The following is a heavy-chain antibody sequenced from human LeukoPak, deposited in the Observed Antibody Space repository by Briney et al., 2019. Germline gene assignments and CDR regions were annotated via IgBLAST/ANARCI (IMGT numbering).Heavy chain of an antibody. D-gene: IGHD1-26*01. CDR1: GFTFTSSA. J-gene: IGHJ6*04. V-gene: IGHV1-58*01. CDR3: AAAKGADYYYYGMDV. CDR2: IVVGSGNT. Sequence: SVKVSCKASGFTFTSSAVQWVRQARGQRLEWIGWIVVGSGNTNYAQKFQERVTITRDMFTSTAYMELSSLRSEDTAVYYCAAAKGADYYYYGMDVWGKGTTVTVSS.